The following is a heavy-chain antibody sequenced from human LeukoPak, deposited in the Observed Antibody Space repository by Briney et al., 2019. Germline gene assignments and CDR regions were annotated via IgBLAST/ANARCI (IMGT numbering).Heavy chain of an antibody. CDR3: ARASGYSGYDPFDY. D-gene: IGHD5-12*01. V-gene: IGHV3-53*01. J-gene: IGHJ4*02. CDR2: IYSGGDT. CDR1: GFTVSSNY. Sequence: GGSLRLSCAASGFTVSSNYMSWVRQAPGKGLEWVSVIYSGGDTYYADSVKGRFTISRDNSKNTLYLQMNTLRAEDTAVYYCARASGYSGYDPFDYWGQGTLVTISS.